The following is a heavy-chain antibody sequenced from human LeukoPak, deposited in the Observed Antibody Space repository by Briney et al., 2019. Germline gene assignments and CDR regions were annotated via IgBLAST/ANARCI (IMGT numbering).Heavy chain of an antibody. D-gene: IGHD2-21*02. J-gene: IGHJ5*02. V-gene: IGHV4-30-4*01. CDR1: GGSISSGDYY. CDR3: ARAPVVVTGLWSDP. CDR2: IYYSGST. Sequence: PSQTLSLTCTVSGGSISSGDYYWSWLRQPPGTGLEWLGYIYYSGSTYYNPSLKSRVTISVDTSKNQFSLKLSSVTAADTAVYYCARAPVVVTGLWSDPWGQGTLVTVSS.